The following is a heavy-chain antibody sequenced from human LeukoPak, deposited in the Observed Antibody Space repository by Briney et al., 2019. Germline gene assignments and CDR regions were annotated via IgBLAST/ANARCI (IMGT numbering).Heavy chain of an antibody. CDR1: GGSISSSNW. CDR2: ISYDSNDE. V-gene: IGHV3-7*01. Sequence: GTLSLTCAVSGGSISSSNWWSWVRQPPGKGLEWLAVISYDSNDEYYTDSVKGRFTISRDNAKNSLYLQMNSLRAEDTAVYYCARSSRIQLWLWSVSASDLWGRGTLVTVSS. CDR3: ARSSRIQLWLWSVSASDL. J-gene: IGHJ2*01. D-gene: IGHD5-18*01.